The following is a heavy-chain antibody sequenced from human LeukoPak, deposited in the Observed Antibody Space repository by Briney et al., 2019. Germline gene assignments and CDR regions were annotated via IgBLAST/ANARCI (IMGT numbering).Heavy chain of an antibody. V-gene: IGHV6-1*01. D-gene: IGHD3-10*01. Sequence: SQTLSLTCAISGDSLSNNNVAWNWIRQSPSRGLEWLGRTYYRPKFNTDYAVSVKSRIAINSDTSKNQFSLQLNSVTPEDTGVHYCARGSHGSFDYWGQGTLVTVSS. CDR1: GDSLSNNNVA. J-gene: IGHJ4*02. CDR3: ARGSHGSFDY. CDR2: TYYRPKFNT.